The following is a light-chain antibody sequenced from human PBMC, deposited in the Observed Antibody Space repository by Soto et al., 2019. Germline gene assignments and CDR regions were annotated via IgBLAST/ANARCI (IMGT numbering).Light chain of an antibody. CDR3: QQYGSSPPIT. V-gene: IGKV3-20*01. Sequence: EIVLTQSTGTLSLSPGERATLSCRASQSVSSSYLAWYQQKPGQAPRLLIYGASSRATGIPDRFSGSGSGNDFTITISRLEPEDFAVYYCQQYGSSPPITFGQGTRLEIK. J-gene: IGKJ5*01. CDR1: QSVSSSY. CDR2: GAS.